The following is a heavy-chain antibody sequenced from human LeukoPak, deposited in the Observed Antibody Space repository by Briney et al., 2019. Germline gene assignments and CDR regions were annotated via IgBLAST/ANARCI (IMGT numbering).Heavy chain of an antibody. CDR1: GGSISSGGYY. CDR3: ARSRCSGGSCYPFDY. Sequence: PSQTLSLTCTVSGGSISSGGYYWIWLRQHPGEGLEWMGYIYYSGSTYYNPSLKSRVTISVDTSKNQFSLKLSSVTAADTAVYYCARSRCSGGSCYPFDYWGQGTLVTVSS. CDR2: IYYSGST. J-gene: IGHJ4*02. D-gene: IGHD2-15*01. V-gene: IGHV4-31*03.